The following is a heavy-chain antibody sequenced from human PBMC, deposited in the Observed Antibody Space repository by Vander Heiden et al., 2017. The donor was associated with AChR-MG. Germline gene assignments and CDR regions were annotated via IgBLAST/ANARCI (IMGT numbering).Heavy chain of an antibody. CDR2: VSYDGGNK. CDR3: AKDQGLWGRTGGFDP. V-gene: IGHV3-30*18. J-gene: IGHJ5*02. CDR1: GFDFNLYA. Sequence: QVQLVESGGGVVQPGQSLRLSCVAAGFDFNLYALNWVRQAPGGGLEWVAVVSYDGGNKFYADSVKGRFTVSRDNSKNMVFLQMDDLRTDDTGLYYCAKDQGLWGRTGGFDPWGQGTQVTVSS. D-gene: IGHD2-21*01.